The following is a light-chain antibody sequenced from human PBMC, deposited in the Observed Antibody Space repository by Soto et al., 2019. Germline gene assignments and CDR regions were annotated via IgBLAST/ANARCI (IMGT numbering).Light chain of an antibody. Sequence: QSALTQPPSASATPGQRVTISCSGSSSNIGSRTVNWYQQLPGSAPKLLVYNDNQRPSGVPDRFSGSKSGTSASLAISGLQSEDEADYYCAAWDDSLHLIFGGGTKVTVL. CDR2: NDN. CDR3: AAWDDSLHLI. V-gene: IGLV1-44*01. J-gene: IGLJ2*01. CDR1: SSNIGSRT.